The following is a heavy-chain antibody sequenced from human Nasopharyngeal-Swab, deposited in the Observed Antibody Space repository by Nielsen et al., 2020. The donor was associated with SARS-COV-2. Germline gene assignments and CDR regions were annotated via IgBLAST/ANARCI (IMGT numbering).Heavy chain of an antibody. D-gene: IGHD2-2*03. V-gene: IGHV3-23*01. CDR2: ISASGDRT. Sequence: WIRQPPGQGLDWVSGISASGDRTYYAYSVKGRFTISRDNFKNTLYLQMNILRAEDTAVYYCAKDTRDLDIGVGFYYYYGMDVWGQGTTVTVSS. J-gene: IGHJ6*02. CDR3: AKDTRDLDIGVGFYYYYGMDV.